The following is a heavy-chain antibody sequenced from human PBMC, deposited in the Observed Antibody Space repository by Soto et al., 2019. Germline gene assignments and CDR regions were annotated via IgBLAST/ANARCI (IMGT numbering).Heavy chain of an antibody. CDR2: ISSDGSNN. D-gene: IGHD6-19*01. CDR3: ARMGWAVAGSYYFDY. Sequence: QVQLVESGGGVVQPGRSLRLSCAASGFTFSTYAMHLVRQAPGKGLEWVAVISSDGSNNYYADSVKGRFTISRDNSKNTLYLQMNSLRVEDTAVYYCARMGWAVAGSYYFDYWGQGTLVTVSS. CDR1: GFTFSTYA. V-gene: IGHV3-30-3*01. J-gene: IGHJ4*02.